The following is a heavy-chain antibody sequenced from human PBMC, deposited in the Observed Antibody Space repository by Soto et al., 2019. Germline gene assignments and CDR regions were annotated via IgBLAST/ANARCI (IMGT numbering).Heavy chain of an antibody. J-gene: IGHJ4*02. D-gene: IGHD1-20*01. CDR3: ASSGLRCITGTTIINYYFDY. Sequence: QVQLLQSGAEVKKPGASVKVSCKASGYTISDYGLNWVRQAPGQGLEWMGRINAKSGNTNYAQRFQDRVTMTTDTSTIITYIEVTGLRSDDTAVYYCASSGLRCITGTTIINYYFDYWGQGTLVSVSS. V-gene: IGHV1-18*01. CDR2: INAKSGNT. CDR1: GYTISDYG.